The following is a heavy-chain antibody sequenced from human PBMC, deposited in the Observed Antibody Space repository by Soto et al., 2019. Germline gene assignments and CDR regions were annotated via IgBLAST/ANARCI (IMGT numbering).Heavy chain of an antibody. V-gene: IGHV4-59*01. Sequence: SETLSLTCTVSSGSMSGYYWNWIRQPPGKGLEWIGYIYYSGSTNYNPSLKSRVTISVDTSKNQFSLKLSSVTAADTAVYYCARAGDYDFWSGYSNDAFDIWGQGTMVTV. CDR2: IYYSGST. J-gene: IGHJ3*02. CDR1: SGSMSGYY. CDR3: ARAGDYDFWSGYSNDAFDI. D-gene: IGHD3-3*01.